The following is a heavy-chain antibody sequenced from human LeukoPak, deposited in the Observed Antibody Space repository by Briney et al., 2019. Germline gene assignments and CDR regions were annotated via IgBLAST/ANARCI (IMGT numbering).Heavy chain of an antibody. Sequence: GGSLRLSCAASGFTFSSYWMHRVRQVPGKGLVWVSRIGTDGSRTTYADYVQGRFTISRDNAKNTLYLQMNSLRAEDTAVYYCARDKYGDNSNAFDIWGQGTLVTVSS. J-gene: IGHJ3*02. D-gene: IGHD4-23*01. V-gene: IGHV3-74*01. CDR3: ARDKYGDNSNAFDI. CDR1: GFTFSSYW. CDR2: IGTDGSRT.